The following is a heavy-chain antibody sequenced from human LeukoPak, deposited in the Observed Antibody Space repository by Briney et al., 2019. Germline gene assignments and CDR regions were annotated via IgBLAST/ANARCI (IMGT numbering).Heavy chain of an antibody. CDR2: IKQDGSDK. J-gene: IGHJ4*02. Sequence: GGSLRLSCEVSGFTFSSYWMNWVRQAPGKGPEWVANIKQDGSDKYYVDSVKGRFTISRDNAKNSLYLQMNSLRAEDMAVYYCAIIPRAAAGPSARSPFHYWGQGTLVTVSS. CDR1: GFTFSSYW. V-gene: IGHV3-7*01. CDR3: AIIPRAAAGPSARSPFHY. D-gene: IGHD6-13*01.